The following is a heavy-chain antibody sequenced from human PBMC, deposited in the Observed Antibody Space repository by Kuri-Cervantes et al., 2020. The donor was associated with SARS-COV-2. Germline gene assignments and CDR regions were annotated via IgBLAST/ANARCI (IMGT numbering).Heavy chain of an antibody. J-gene: IGHJ6*03. CDR3: AREFPQGRIFGVVPTRYYYYMDV. D-gene: IGHD3-3*01. Sequence: GSLRLSCTVSGYSISSGYYWGWIRQPPGKGLEWIGSIYYSGSTYYNPSLKSRVTISVDTSKNQFSLKLSSVTAADTAVYYCAREFPQGRIFGVVPTRYYYYMDVWGKGTTVTVSS. CDR1: GYSISSGYY. V-gene: IGHV4-38-2*02. CDR2: IYYSGST.